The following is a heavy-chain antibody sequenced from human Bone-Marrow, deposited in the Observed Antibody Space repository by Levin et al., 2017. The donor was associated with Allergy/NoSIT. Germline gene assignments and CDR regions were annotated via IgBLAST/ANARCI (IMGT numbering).Heavy chain of an antibody. CDR3: ARLYCGVGSCSSKLYFQH. D-gene: IGHD2-15*01. CDR2: IYPGDSDT. CDR1: GYTFTSYW. J-gene: IGHJ1*01. Sequence: GGSLRLSCKVSGYTFTSYWIGWVRQMPGKGLEWMGIIYPGDSDTRYSPSFQGQATISADKSISTAYLQWSSLKASDTAMYYCARLYCGVGSCSSKLYFQHWGQGTLVTVSS. V-gene: IGHV5-51*01.